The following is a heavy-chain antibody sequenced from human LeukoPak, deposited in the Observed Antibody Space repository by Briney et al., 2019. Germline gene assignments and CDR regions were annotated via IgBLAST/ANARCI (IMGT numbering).Heavy chain of an antibody. D-gene: IGHD6-19*01. CDR3: ARDPSSSGWGIYNWFDP. J-gene: IGHJ5*02. Sequence: SVKASCKASGGTFSSYAISWVRQAPGQGLEWMGGIIPIFGTANYAQKFQGRVTITADESTSTAYMELSSLRSEDTAVYYCARDPSSSGWGIYNWFDPWGQGTLVTVSS. V-gene: IGHV1-69*13. CDR1: GGTFSSYA. CDR2: IIPIFGTA.